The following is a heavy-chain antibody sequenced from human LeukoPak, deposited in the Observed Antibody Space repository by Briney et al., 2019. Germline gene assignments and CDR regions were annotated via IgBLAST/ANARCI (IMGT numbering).Heavy chain of an antibody. CDR2: ISASGGST. V-gene: IGHV3-23*01. D-gene: IGHD4-17*01. CDR3: AKNRGDYDPEYFQH. Sequence: PGGSLRLSCAASGFTFDDHGMNWVRQAPGKGLEWVSGISASGGSTSYADSVKGRFTISRDNSKNTLYLQMNSLRAEDTAVYYCAKNRGDYDPEYFQHWGQGTLVTVSS. CDR1: GFTFDDHG. J-gene: IGHJ1*01.